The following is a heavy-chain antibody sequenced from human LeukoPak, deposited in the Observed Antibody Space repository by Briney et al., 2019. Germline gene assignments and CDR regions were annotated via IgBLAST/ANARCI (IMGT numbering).Heavy chain of an antibody. CDR1: GGSISSYY. CDR2: IYYSGST. J-gene: IGHJ4*02. D-gene: IGHD2-8*01. V-gene: IGHV4-59*12. Sequence: SETLSLTCTVSGGSISSYYWSWIRQPPGKGLEWIGYIYYSGSTNYKPSLKSRVTISVDTSKNHFSLKLSSVTAADTAVYYCARVNLLGYCTDGVCPGGGLPFDYWGQGTLVTVSS. CDR3: ARVNLLGYCTDGVCPGGGLPFDY.